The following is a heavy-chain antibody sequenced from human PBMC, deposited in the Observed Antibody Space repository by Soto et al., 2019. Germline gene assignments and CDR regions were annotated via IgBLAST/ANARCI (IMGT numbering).Heavy chain of an antibody. CDR3: AKDSHDWYSSSWYFDY. D-gene: IGHD6-13*01. V-gene: IGHV3-43*02. J-gene: IGHJ4*02. CDR1: GFTFDDYA. CDR2: ISGDGGST. Sequence: GGSLRLSCATSGFTFDDYAMHWVRQAPGKGLEWVSLISGDGGSTYYADSVKGRFTISRDNSKNSLYLQMNSLRTEDTALYYCAKDSHDWYSSSWYFDYWGQGTLVTVSS.